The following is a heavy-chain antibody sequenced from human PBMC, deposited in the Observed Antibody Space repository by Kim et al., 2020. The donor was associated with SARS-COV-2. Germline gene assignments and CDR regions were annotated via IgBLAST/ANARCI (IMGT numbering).Heavy chain of an antibody. CDR1: GFTLSSYA. V-gene: IGHV3-23*01. CDR2: ITGTGGNT. D-gene: IGHD5-12*01. J-gene: IGHJ3*02. Sequence: GSLRLSCTASGFTLSSYAMHWVRQAPGKGLEWVSGITGTGGNTYYADSVRGRFSISRDNSKNTLYLQLNSLRADDTAKYYCARDGYNWIPFDIWGQGTIVTVSS. CDR3: ARDGYNWIPFDI.